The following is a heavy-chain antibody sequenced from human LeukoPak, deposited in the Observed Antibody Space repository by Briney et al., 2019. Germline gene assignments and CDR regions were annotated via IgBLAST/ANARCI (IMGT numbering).Heavy chain of an antibody. D-gene: IGHD3-10*01. CDR1: GFTFSSGW. Sequence: GGSLRLSCAASGFTFSSGWMNWVRQAPGKGLEWVANIKQDGSEKYYVDSVKGRFTISRDNAKNSLYLQMNSLRAEDTAVYYCAKEGASPIITYDSWCQGTLVTVSS. CDR2: IKQDGSEK. J-gene: IGHJ4*02. CDR3: AKEGASPIITYDS. V-gene: IGHV3-7*01.